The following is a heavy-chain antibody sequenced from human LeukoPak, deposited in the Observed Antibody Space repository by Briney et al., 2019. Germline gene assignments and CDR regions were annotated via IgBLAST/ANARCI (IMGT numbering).Heavy chain of an antibody. J-gene: IGHJ4*02. CDR3: ARGPITIFGVVIGPYFDY. CDR2: IYYSGST. Sequence: SETLSLTCTVSGGSISSGGYYWSWIRQHPGTGLEWIGYIYYSGSTYYNPSLKSRVTISVDTSKNQFSLKLSSVTAADTAVYYCARGPITIFGVVIGPYFDYWGQGTLVTVSS. V-gene: IGHV4-31*03. CDR1: GGSISSGGYY. D-gene: IGHD3-3*01.